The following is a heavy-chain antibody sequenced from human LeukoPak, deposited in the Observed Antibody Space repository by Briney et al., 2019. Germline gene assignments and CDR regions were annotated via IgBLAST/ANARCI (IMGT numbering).Heavy chain of an antibody. CDR2: ISGSGGST. CDR3: AKLGTPYYYDSSGYFDY. V-gene: IGHV3-23*01. CDR1: GFTFSSYS. J-gene: IGHJ4*02. Sequence: PGGSLRLSCAASGFTFSSYSMNWVRQAPGKGLEWVSAISGSGGSTYYADSVKGRFTISRDNSKNTLYLQMNSLRAEDTAVYYCAKLGTPYYYDSSGYFDYWGQGTLVTVSS. D-gene: IGHD3-22*01.